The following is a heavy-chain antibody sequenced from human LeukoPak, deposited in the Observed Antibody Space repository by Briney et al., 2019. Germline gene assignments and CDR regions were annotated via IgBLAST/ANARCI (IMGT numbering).Heavy chain of an antibody. Sequence: GGSLRLSCAASGFTFSSYAMNWVRHAPGKGLEWVSVISGSGGTTDYADSVKGRFTISRDNSKNSLYLQMNSLRAEDTAVYYCARDPGANYYDSSGYYNAFDIWGQGTMVTVSS. CDR2: ISGSGGTT. V-gene: IGHV3-23*01. J-gene: IGHJ3*02. D-gene: IGHD3-22*01. CDR3: ARDPGANYYDSSGYYNAFDI. CDR1: GFTFSSYA.